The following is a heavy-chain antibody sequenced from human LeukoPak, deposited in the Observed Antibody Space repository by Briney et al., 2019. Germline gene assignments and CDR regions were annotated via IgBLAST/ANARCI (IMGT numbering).Heavy chain of an antibody. J-gene: IGHJ4*02. V-gene: IGHV3-48*03. Sequence: GGSLRLSCAASGFTFSSYAMSWVRQAPGKGLEWLSYISSSGNTMYYADSVKGRFTISRDNAKNSVYLQMNSLRAEDTGVYYCARGLAVSSNYWGQGTLVTVSS. CDR1: GFTFSSYA. CDR2: ISSSGNTM. D-gene: IGHD6-19*01. CDR3: ARGLAVSSNY.